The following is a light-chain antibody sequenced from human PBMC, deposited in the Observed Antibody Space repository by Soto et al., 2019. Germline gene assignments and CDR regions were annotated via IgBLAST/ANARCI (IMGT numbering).Light chain of an antibody. V-gene: IGKV1-39*01. CDR3: QQSYSTPT. J-gene: IGKJ4*01. CDR1: QSISSY. CDR2: AAS. Sequence: DIQMIQSPSSLSASVGDRVTITCRASQSISSYLNWYQQKPGKAPKLLIYAASSLQSGVPSRFSGSGSGTDFTLTISSPQPEDFATYYCQQSYSTPTFGGGTKV.